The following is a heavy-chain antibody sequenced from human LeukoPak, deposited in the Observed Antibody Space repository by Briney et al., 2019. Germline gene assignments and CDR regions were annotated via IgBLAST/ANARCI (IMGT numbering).Heavy chain of an antibody. V-gene: IGHV4-59*12. CDR3: ARGESYYPFDY. CDR1: GGSISSYY. D-gene: IGHD1-26*01. J-gene: IGHJ4*02. Sequence: SETLSLTCTVSGGSISSYYWSWIRQPPGKGLEWLGYIYYSGSTNYNPSLKSRVTISVDKSKNQFSLKLSSVTAADTAVYYCARGESYYPFDYWGQGTLVTVSS. CDR2: IYYSGST.